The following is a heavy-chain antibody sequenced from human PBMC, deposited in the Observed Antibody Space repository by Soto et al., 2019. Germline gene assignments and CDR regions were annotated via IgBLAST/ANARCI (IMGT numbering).Heavy chain of an antibody. Sequence: SETLSLTCAVYGGSFCGCYWTWIRQPPGTGLEWIGEINHSGSTNYNPSLKSRVTISVDTSKNQFSLKLTSVTAADTAVYYCARDKITGLFDYWGQGTLVTVSS. CDR3: ARDKITGLFDY. V-gene: IGHV4-34*01. CDR1: GGSFCGCY. D-gene: IGHD1-1*01. CDR2: INHSGST. J-gene: IGHJ4*02.